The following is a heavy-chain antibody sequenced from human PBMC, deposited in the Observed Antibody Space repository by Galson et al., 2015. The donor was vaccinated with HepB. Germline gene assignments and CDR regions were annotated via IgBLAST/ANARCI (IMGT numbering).Heavy chain of an antibody. V-gene: IGHV1-69*04. CDR3: AREPFWYDSSGYNNQYYFDY. J-gene: IGHJ4*02. CDR1: GGTFSSYT. Sequence: SVKVSCKASGGTFSSYTISWVRQAPGQGLEWMGRIIPILGIANYAQKFQGRVTITADKSTSTAYMELSSLRSEDTAVYYCAREPFWYDSSGYNNQYYFDYWGQGTLVTVSS. D-gene: IGHD3-22*01. CDR2: IIPILGIA.